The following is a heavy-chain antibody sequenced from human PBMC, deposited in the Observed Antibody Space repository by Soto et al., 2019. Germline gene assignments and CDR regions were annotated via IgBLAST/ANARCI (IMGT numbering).Heavy chain of an antibody. D-gene: IGHD2-15*01. J-gene: IGHJ3*02. CDR2: IYWDDDK. CDR3: AHRQDVCSGGSCYSDAFDI. V-gene: IGHV2-5*02. CDR1: GFSLSTSGVG. Sequence: SGPTLVNPTQTLTLTCTFSGFSLSTSGVGVGWIRQPPGKAPEWLALIYWDDDKRYSPSLKSRLTITKDTSKNQVVLTMTNMDPVDTATYYCAHRQDVCSGGSCYSDAFDIWGQGTMVTVSS.